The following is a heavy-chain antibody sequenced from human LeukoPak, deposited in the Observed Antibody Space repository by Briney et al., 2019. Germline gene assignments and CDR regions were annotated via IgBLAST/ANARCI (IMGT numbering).Heavy chain of an antibody. CDR1: GGSISSSSYY. CDR2: IYYSGST. CDR3: ARDSYNYFFDY. D-gene: IGHD5-24*01. V-gene: IGHV4-39*02. J-gene: IGHJ4*02. Sequence: TSETLSLTCTVSGGSISSSSYYWGWIRQPPGKGLEWIGSIYYSGSTYYNPSLKSRVTISVDTSKDQFSLKLSSVTAADTAVYYCARDSYNYFFDYWGQGTLVTVSS.